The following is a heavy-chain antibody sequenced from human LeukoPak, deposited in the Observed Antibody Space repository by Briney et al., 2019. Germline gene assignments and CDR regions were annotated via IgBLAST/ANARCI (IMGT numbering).Heavy chain of an antibody. J-gene: IGHJ2*01. CDR3: ARGPGFDL. CDR2: INHSGST. Sequence: SETLSLTCAVYGGSFSGYYWSWIRQPPGKGLEWIGEINHSGSTHYNPSLKSRVTISVDTSKNQFSLKLSSVTAADTAVYYCARGPGFDLWGRGTLVTVSS. CDR1: GGSFSGYY. V-gene: IGHV4-34*01.